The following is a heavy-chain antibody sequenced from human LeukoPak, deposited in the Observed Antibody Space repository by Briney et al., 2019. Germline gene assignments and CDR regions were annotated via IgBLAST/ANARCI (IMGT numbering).Heavy chain of an antibody. D-gene: IGHD6-19*01. J-gene: IGHJ6*03. CDR2: IYYSGTT. V-gene: IGHV4-59*01. CDR1: GGSISTYY. Sequence: PSETLSLTCTVSGGSISTYYWSWIRQPPGKGLECIGNIYYSGTTNYNPSLKSRVTISVDTSKNQFSLKLSPVTAADTAVYYCARDGYSSDYYYYMDVWGKGTTVTVSS. CDR3: ARDGYSSDYYYYMDV.